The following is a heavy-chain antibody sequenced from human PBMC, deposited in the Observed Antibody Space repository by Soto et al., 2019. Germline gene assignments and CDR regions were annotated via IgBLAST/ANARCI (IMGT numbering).Heavy chain of an antibody. V-gene: IGHV1-18*01. CDR1: GYTFSSYG. CDR3: ARVPKYYYDSSGYSTFDY. CDR2: ISSYNGNT. D-gene: IGHD3-22*01. J-gene: IGHJ4*02. Sequence: ASVEVSCRASGYTFSSYGISWVRQAPGQGLEWMGWISSYNGNTNYAQNLQGRVTMTTDTSTSTAYMELRGLRSDDTAVYYCARVPKYYYDSSGYSTFDYWGQGTLVTVSS.